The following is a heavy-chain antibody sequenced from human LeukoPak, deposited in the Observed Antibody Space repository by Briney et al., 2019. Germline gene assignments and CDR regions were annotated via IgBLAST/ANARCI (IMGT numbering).Heavy chain of an antibody. CDR3: ARGPERTRYYDSSGYQIDY. CDR2: INTNTGNP. J-gene: IGHJ4*02. Sequence: GASVKVSCMASGYTFTSYYMHWVRQAPGQGLEWMGWINTNTGNPTYAHGFTGRFVFALDTSVSTAYLQISSLKAEDTAVYSCARGPERTRYYDSSGYQIDYWGQGTLVTVSS. CDR1: GYTFTSYY. V-gene: IGHV7-4-1*02. D-gene: IGHD3-22*01.